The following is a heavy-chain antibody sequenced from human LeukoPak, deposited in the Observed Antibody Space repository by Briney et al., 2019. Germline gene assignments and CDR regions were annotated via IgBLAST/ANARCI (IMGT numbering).Heavy chain of an antibody. CDR3: ARTRQWLVKPYYYYYMDV. Sequence: SETLSLTCTVSGGSISSYYWSWIRQPPGKGLEWIGYIYYSGSTNYNPSLKSRVTISVDTSKNQFSLKLSSVTAADTAVYYCARTRQWLVKPYYYYYMDVWGKGTTVTVSS. V-gene: IGHV4-59*01. D-gene: IGHD6-19*01. CDR1: GGSISSYY. CDR2: IYYSGST. J-gene: IGHJ6*03.